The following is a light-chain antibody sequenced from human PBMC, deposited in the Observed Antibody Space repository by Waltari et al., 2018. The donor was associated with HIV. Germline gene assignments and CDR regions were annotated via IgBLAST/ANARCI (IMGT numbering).Light chain of an antibody. CDR2: NTD. CDR3: ALYMGSGVWV. CDR1: PGSVSTPYS. J-gene: IGLJ3*02. V-gene: IGLV8-61*01. Sequence: QTVVTQEPSFSVSPGATVTLTCGLRPGSVSTPYSPSWYQQTPGHAPRTLIYNTDTRSAGVPDRFSGSIVGDKAVLTITGAQADDECDYYCALYMGSGVWVFGGGTTLTVL.